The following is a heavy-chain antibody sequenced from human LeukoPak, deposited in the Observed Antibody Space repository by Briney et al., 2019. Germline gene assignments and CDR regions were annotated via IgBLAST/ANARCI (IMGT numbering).Heavy chain of an antibody. Sequence: GGSLRLSCAASGFTFSSYSMNWVRQAPGKGLEWVSSISSSSSYIYYADSVKGRFTISRDNAKNSLYLQMNSLRAEDTAVYYCARGGSGSYYNWFDRWGQGTMVTVSS. J-gene: IGHJ5*02. D-gene: IGHD3-10*01. CDR3: ARGGSGSYYNWFDR. V-gene: IGHV3-21*01. CDR1: GFTFSSYS. CDR2: ISSSSSYI.